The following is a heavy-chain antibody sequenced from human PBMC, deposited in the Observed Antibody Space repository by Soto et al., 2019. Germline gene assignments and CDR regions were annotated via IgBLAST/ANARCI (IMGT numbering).Heavy chain of an antibody. J-gene: IGHJ4*02. V-gene: IGHV3-23*01. CDR2: ISAGGVDT. CDR1: GFVFSDYA. D-gene: IGHD2-21*01. CDR3: ANVPIWCGGSSCYTEGFDS. Sequence: GGSLRLSCVASGFVFSDYAMSWVRHAPGKGLEWVSAISAGGVDTYYADSVKGRFTVSRANSKNTLYLQMNSLRAEDTAIYYCANVPIWCGGSSCYTEGFDSWGQGTLVTVSS.